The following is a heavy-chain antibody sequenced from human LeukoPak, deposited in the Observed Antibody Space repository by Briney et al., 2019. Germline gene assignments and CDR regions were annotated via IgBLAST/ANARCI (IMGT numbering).Heavy chain of an antibody. CDR1: GYTFTSYG. J-gene: IGHJ5*02. Sequence: ASVKVSCKASGYTFTSYGISWVRQAPGQGLEWMGWISAYNGNTNYAQKLQGRVTMTTDTSTSTAYMELRSLRSDDTAVYYCGRVVGGRPSGLEVDPWGQGTLVTVSS. CDR2: ISAYNGNT. CDR3: GRVVGGRPSGLEVDP. D-gene: IGHD1-26*01. V-gene: IGHV1-18*01.